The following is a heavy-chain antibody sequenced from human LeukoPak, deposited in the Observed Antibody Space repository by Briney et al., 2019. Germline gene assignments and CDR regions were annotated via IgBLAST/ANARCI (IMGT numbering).Heavy chain of an antibody. V-gene: IGHV3-48*02. CDR3: AIYDSSGYDAFDI. D-gene: IGHD3-22*01. Sequence: QPGGSLRLSCAASGFTFSNYAMNWVRQAPGKGLEWVSYISSSSSTIYYADSVKGRFTISRDNAKNSLYLQMNSLRDEDTAVYYCAIYDSSGYDAFDIWGQGTMVTVSS. CDR2: ISSSSSTI. CDR1: GFTFSNYA. J-gene: IGHJ3*02.